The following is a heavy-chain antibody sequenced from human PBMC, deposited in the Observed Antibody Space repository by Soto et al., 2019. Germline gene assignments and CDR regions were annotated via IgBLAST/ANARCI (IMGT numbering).Heavy chain of an antibody. CDR3: ARELLYGYDILTGYSDDY. D-gene: IGHD3-9*01. V-gene: IGHV3-11*01. Sequence: QVQLVKSGGGLVKPGGSLRLSCAASGFTFSDYYMSWIRQAPGKGLEWVTYISSSGSTIYYADSVKGRFTISRDNAKNSLYLQMNSLRAEDTAVYYCARELLYGYDILTGYSDDYWCQGTLVTVSS. J-gene: IGHJ4*02. CDR1: GFTFSDYY. CDR2: ISSSGSTI.